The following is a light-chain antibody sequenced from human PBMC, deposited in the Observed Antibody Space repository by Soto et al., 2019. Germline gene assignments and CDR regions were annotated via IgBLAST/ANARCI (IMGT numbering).Light chain of an antibody. CDR3: QQCCSSPPT. CDR2: GAS. CDR1: QSVSSSH. Sequence: EIVLTQSPGTLSLSPGERATLSCRTSQSVSSSHLVWYQQKPGQPPRLLIYGASSRATDISDRFSGSGSGTDFTLTISRLEPEDFAVYYCQQCCSSPPTFGQGTKVEIK. J-gene: IGKJ1*01. V-gene: IGKV3-20*01.